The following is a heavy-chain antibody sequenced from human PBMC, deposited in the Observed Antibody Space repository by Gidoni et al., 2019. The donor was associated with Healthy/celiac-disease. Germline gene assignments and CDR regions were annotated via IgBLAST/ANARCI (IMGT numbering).Heavy chain of an antibody. D-gene: IGHD6-19*01. Sequence: GLIQPGGSLRLSCAASGFTVSSNYMSWVRQDPGTGLEWVSVIYSGGSTYYADSVKGRFTISRDNSKNTLYLQMNSLRAEDTAVYYCARAGGGGWYDYYYYYMDVWGKGTTVTVSS. CDR3: ARAGGGGWYDYYYYYMDV. CDR2: IYSGGST. J-gene: IGHJ6*03. CDR1: GFTVSSNY. V-gene: IGHV3-53*01.